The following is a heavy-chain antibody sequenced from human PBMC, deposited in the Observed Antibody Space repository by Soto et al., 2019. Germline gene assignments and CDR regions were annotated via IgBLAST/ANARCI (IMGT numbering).Heavy chain of an antibody. CDR1: GFTVSSYW. V-gene: IGHV3-74*01. J-gene: IGHJ4*02. CDR2: INSDGSST. Sequence: EVQLVESGGGLVQPGGSLRLSCAASGFTVSSYWMHWVRQAPGKGLVWVSRINSDGSSTSYADSVKGRFTISRDNAKNTLYLQMNSLRAEDTAVYSCAVAVAGPTAIGYWGQGTLVTVSS. D-gene: IGHD6-19*01. CDR3: AVAVAGPTAIGY.